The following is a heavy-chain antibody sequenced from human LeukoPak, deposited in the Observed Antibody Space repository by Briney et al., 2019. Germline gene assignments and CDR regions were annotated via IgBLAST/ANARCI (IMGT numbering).Heavy chain of an antibody. Sequence: PSETLSLTCTVSGGSISGYYWSWIRQPPGKGLEWIGYIYYRGSANYNPSLKSRVTISVDTSKNQFSLKLSSVTAADTAVYYCARDGHIVVVVPAASMDVWGKGTTVTVSS. CDR2: IYYRGSA. J-gene: IGHJ6*03. D-gene: IGHD2-2*01. V-gene: IGHV4-59*01. CDR3: ARDGHIVVVVPAASMDV. CDR1: GGSISGYY.